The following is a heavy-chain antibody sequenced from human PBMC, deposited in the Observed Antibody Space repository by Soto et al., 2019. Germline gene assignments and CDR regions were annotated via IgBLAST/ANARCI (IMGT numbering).Heavy chain of an antibody. Sequence: ASVKVSCKASGYTFTSYYMHWVRQAPGQGLEWMGIINPSGGSTSYAQKFQGRVTMTRDTSTSTVYMELSSLRSDDTSVYYCARDITIIGVVIPYFDYWGQGTLVTVSS. CDR1: GYTFTSYY. J-gene: IGHJ4*02. CDR2: INPSGGST. CDR3: ARDITIIGVVIPYFDY. D-gene: IGHD3-3*01. V-gene: IGHV1-46*01.